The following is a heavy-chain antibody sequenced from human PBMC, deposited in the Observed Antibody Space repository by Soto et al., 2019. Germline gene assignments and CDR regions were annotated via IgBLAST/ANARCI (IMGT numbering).Heavy chain of an antibody. V-gene: IGHV4-39*01. CDR1: GGSISSGDYY. CDR2: IYYSGST. D-gene: IGHD3-3*01. CDR3: ARLGAILHSSYYDFWSGYHSGGDWFDP. J-gene: IGHJ5*02. Sequence: SETLSLTCTVSGGSISSGDYYWSWIRQPPGKGLEWIGSIYYSGSTYYNPSLKSRVTISVDTSKNQFSLKLSSVTAADTAVYYCARLGAILHSSYYDFWSGYHSGGDWFDPWGQGTLVTVSS.